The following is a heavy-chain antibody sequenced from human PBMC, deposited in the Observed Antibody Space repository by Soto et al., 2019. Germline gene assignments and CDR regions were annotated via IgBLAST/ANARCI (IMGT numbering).Heavy chain of an antibody. J-gene: IGHJ3*02. D-gene: IGHD6-19*01. CDR2: ISGSGGST. CDR3: ATFGSGSYLGAFDI. CDR1: GFTFSSYA. Sequence: EVQMLESGGGLVQPGGSLRLSCASSGFTFSSYAMSWVRQAPGKGLEWVSAISGSGGSTYYADSVKGQFTITRDNPKNTLYLQMNSLRAEDTAVYYCATFGSGSYLGAFDIWGQVTMVTVSS. V-gene: IGHV3-23*01.